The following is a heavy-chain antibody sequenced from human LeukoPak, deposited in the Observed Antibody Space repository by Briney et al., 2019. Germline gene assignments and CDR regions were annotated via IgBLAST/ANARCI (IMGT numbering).Heavy chain of an antibody. CDR3: AKPPNYYGSGGYGYMDV. CDR1: GFTFSSYG. D-gene: IGHD3-10*01. Sequence: GGSLRLSCAASGFTFSSYGMHWVRQAPGKGLEWVAFIRYDGSNKYYADSVKGRFTISRDNSKNTLYLQMNSLRAEDTAVYYCAKPPNYYGSGGYGYMDVWGKGTTVTVSS. V-gene: IGHV3-30*02. J-gene: IGHJ6*03. CDR2: IRYDGSNK.